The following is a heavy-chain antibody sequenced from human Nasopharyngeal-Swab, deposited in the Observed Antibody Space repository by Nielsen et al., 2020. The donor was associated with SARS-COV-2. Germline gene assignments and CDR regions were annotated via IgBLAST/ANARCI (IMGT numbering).Heavy chain of an antibody. CDR2: INHSGST. Sequence: RQAPGKGLEWIGEINHSGSTNYNPSLKSRVTISVDTSKNQFSLTVSSVTASDTAVYYCVRDNYYHYYMDVWGQGTTVTVSS. V-gene: IGHV4-34*01. CDR3: VRDNYYHYYMDV. J-gene: IGHJ6*03. D-gene: IGHD2-15*01.